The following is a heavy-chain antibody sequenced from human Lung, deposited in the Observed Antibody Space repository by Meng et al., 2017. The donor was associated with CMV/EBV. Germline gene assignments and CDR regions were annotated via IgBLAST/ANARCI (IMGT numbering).Heavy chain of an antibody. Sequence: ESXKISXVASGFTFSSYWMHWVRQAPGKGLVWVSRIKSDGSSSAYADSVRGRFTISRDNAKNTLYLQMNSLRADDTAVYYCARENYRQYYYYGMDVWGQGTXVPVAS. V-gene: IGHV3-74*01. D-gene: IGHD1-7*01. CDR3: ARENYRQYYYYGMDV. CDR1: GFTFSSYW. CDR2: IKSDGSSS. J-gene: IGHJ6*02.